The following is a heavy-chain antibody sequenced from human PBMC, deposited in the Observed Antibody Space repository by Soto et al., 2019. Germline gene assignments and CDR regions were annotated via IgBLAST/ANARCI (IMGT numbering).Heavy chain of an antibody. CDR2: VSRSGDV. D-gene: IGHD5-18*01. V-gene: IGHV4-4*02. CDR1: NDAISTSNW. J-gene: IGHJ4*02. Sequence: SETLSLTCAVSNDAISTSNWWSWIRQPPGKGLECIGYVSRSGDVNYNPSLNGRATILLDTSKSQFSLNLRSVTAADTAIYYCARTARDFDYWGQGILVTVSS. CDR3: ARTARDFDY.